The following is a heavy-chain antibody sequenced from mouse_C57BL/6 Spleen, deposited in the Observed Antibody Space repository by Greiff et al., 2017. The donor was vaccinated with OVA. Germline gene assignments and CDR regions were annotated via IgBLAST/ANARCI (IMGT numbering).Heavy chain of an antibody. CDR2: IYPGNSDT. D-gene: IGHD2-1*01. V-gene: IGHV1-5*01. Sequence: EVQRVESGTVLARPGASVKMSCKTSGYTFTSYWMHWVKQRPGQGLEWIGAIYPGNSDTSYNQKFKGKAKLTAVTSASTAYMELSSLTNEDSAVYYCTKRIYYGNYDAMDYWGQGTSVTVSS. CDR1: GYTFTSYW. J-gene: IGHJ4*01. CDR3: TKRIYYGNYDAMDY.